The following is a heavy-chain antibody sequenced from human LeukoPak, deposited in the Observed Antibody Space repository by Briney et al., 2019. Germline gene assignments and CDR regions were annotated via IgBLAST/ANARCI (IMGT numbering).Heavy chain of an antibody. Sequence: PSQTLSLTCAISGDSVVTNNVAWNWIRQSPSRGLEWLGRTYLRSKWYNEYALSVKSRITINPDTSRNHFSLQLNSVIPEDTAVYYCTRGKYSAFDIWGQGTMVTVSS. CDR1: GDSVVTNNVA. V-gene: IGHV6-1*01. CDR2: TYLRSKWYN. J-gene: IGHJ3*02. CDR3: TRGKYSAFDI. D-gene: IGHD2-21*01.